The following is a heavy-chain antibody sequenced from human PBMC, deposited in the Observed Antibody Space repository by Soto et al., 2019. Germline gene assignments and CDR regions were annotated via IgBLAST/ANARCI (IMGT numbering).Heavy chain of an antibody. J-gene: IGHJ4*02. D-gene: IGHD2-21*02. Sequence: QLQLQESGPGLVKPSETLSLTCTVSGGSISSSSYYWGWIRQPPGKGLEWIGSIYYSGSTYYNPSLKSRVTISVDTSKNQFSLKLSSVTAADTAVYYCARVTAKFLSVDYWGQGTLVTVSS. CDR1: GGSISSSSYY. V-gene: IGHV4-39*01. CDR3: ARVTAKFLSVDY. CDR2: IYYSGST.